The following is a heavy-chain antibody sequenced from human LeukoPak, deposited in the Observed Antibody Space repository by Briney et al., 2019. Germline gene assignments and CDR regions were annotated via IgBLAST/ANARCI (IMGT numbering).Heavy chain of an antibody. Sequence: SETLSLTCAVYGGSFSGYYWSWIRQPPGKGLEWIGEINHSGSTNYNPSLKSRVTISVDTSKNQFSLKLSSVPAADTAVYYCASIPRYYDILTGYFDGYYYYGMDVWGQGTTVTVSS. D-gene: IGHD3-9*01. J-gene: IGHJ6*02. CDR3: ASIPRYYDILTGYFDGYYYYGMDV. V-gene: IGHV4-34*01. CDR1: GGSFSGYY. CDR2: INHSGST.